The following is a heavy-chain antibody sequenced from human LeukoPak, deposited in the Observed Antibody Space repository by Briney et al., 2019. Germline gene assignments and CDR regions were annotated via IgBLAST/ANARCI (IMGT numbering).Heavy chain of an antibody. CDR2: FDTEDGET. V-gene: IGHV1-24*01. CDR1: GYTLTELS. D-gene: IGHD5-18*01. J-gene: IGHJ4*02. CDR3: APHSSAVDY. Sequence: ASVKVSCKVSGYTLTELSMHWVRQAPGKGLEGMGGFDTEDGETIYAQKFQGRVTMTEDTSTDTAYMELSSLTSEDTAVCYCAPHSSAVDYWGQGTLVTVSS.